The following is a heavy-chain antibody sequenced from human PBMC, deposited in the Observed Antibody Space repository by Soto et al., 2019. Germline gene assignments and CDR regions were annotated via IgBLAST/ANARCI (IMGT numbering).Heavy chain of an antibody. CDR3: ARVGYDFWSGYFERGMDV. D-gene: IGHD3-3*01. Sequence: PGESLKISCKGSGYSFTSYWIGWVRQMPGKGLEWMGIIYPGDSDTRYSPSFQGQVTISADKSISTAYLQWSSLKAADTAVYYCARVGYDFWSGYFERGMDVWGQGTTVTVSS. CDR1: GYSFTSYW. J-gene: IGHJ6*02. V-gene: IGHV5-51*01. CDR2: IYPGDSDT.